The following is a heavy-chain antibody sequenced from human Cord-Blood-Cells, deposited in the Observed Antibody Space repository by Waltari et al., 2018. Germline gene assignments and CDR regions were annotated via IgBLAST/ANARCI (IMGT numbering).Heavy chain of an antibody. V-gene: IGHV1-69*12. CDR1: GGTFSRYA. CDR3: VGYCTNGVCPFDY. D-gene: IGHD2-8*01. J-gene: IGHJ4*02. Sequence: QVQLVQSGAEVKKPGSSVKVSCKASGGTFSRYAISGVRQAPGQGLEWMGGIIPIFGTANYAQKFQGRVTITADESTSTAYMELSSLRSEDTAVYYCVGYCTNGVCPFDYWGQGTLVTVSS. CDR2: IIPIFGTA.